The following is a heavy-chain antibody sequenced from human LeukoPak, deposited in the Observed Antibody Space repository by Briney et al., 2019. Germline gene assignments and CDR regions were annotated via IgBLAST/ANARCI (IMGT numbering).Heavy chain of an antibody. J-gene: IGHJ4*02. Sequence: SETLSLTCTVSGDSISTSSYYWGWIRQPPGKGLEWLGSIYYSGSTYYNPCLKSRVTISVDTSKNQFSLNLYSVTAADTAVFYCARSYYYDYRQIDYWGQGTLVTVSS. CDR3: ARSYYYDYRQIDY. D-gene: IGHD3-22*01. V-gene: IGHV4-39*01. CDR1: GDSISTSSYY. CDR2: IYYSGST.